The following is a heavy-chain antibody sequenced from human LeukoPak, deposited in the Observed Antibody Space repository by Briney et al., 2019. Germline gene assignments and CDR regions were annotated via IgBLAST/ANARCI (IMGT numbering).Heavy chain of an antibody. CDR3: AKGSRTSRPYYFDF. V-gene: IGHV3-23*01. D-gene: IGHD3/OR15-3a*01. CDR1: GFTFSSYW. J-gene: IGHJ4*02. CDR2: ITGSGDDT. Sequence: GGSLRLSCAASGFTFSSYWMSWVRQAPGKGLEWVSAITGSGDDTYHADSVKGRFTISRDNSKNTLYLQMNSLRAEDTAVYYCAKGSRTSRPYYFDFWGQEILVTVSS.